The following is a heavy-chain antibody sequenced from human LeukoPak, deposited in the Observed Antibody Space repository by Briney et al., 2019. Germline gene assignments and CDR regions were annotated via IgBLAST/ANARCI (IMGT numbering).Heavy chain of an antibody. CDR1: GGSISSYY. CDR2: IYYSGST. J-gene: IGHJ4*02. CDR3: ARGGGGALYCSGGSCYSELDY. V-gene: IGHV4-59*01. Sequence: PSETLSLTCTVSGGSISSYYWSWIRQPPGKGLEWIGYIYYSGSTNYNPSLKSRVTISVNTSNNQFSLQLISVTAADTAVYYCARGGGGALYCSGGSCYSELDYWGQGTLVTVSS. D-gene: IGHD2-15*01.